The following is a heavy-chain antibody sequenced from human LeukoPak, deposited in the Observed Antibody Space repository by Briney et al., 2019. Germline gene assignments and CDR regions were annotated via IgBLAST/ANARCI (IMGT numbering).Heavy chain of an antibody. J-gene: IGHJ3*01. Sequence: PGGSLRLSCVASGFDFSASSFNYIRQAPGKGLEWVSYIRASSSLIAYADSVRGRFTISRDDAKKSVFLQMHSLRADDTAVYYCAREASLGWGQGTVVTVSS. V-gene: IGHV3-48*04. CDR3: AREASLG. CDR1: GFDFSASS. CDR2: IRASSSLI.